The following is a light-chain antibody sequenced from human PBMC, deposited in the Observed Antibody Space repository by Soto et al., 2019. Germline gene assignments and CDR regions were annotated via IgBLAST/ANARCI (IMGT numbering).Light chain of an antibody. CDR2: DAS. CDR3: RHYDVWPLT. J-gene: IGKJ1*01. Sequence: EIVLTQSPATLSVSPGGGATLSCRASQSVSSHLAWYQQKPGQGPRLLIYDASTRATGIPARFSGSGSGTEFTLTISSLQSEDFGVYYCRHYDVWPLTFGQGTKVDIK. CDR1: QSVSSH. V-gene: IGKV3-15*01.